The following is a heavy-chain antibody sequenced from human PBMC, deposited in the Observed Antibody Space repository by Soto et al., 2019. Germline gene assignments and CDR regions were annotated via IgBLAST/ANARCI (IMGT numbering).Heavy chain of an antibody. Sequence: EVQLLESGGGLVQPGGSLRLSCAASGFTFSSYAMSWVRQAPGKGLEWVSAISGSGGSTYYADSVKGRFTISRDNSKNTLYLQMNSLSAEDTAVYYCAKDFIAADGIDYWGQGTLVTVSS. D-gene: IGHD6-13*01. J-gene: IGHJ4*02. CDR1: GFTFSSYA. CDR3: AKDFIAADGIDY. CDR2: ISGSGGST. V-gene: IGHV3-23*01.